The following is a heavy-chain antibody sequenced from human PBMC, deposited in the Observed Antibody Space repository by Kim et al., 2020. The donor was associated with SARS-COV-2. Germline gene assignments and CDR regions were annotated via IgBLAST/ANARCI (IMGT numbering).Heavy chain of an antibody. J-gene: IGHJ6*02. V-gene: IGHV4-30-2*01. Sequence: TRPLKRRVTISVDRSQNQFSLKLVSVTAADTAVYYCARGYGSGSPYGMDVWGQGTTVTVSS. D-gene: IGHD3-10*01. CDR3: ARGYGSGSPYGMDV.